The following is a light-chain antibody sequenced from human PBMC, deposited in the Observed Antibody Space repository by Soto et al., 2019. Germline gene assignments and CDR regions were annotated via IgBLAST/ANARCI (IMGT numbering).Light chain of an antibody. V-gene: IGKV3-20*01. CDR3: QHYGTSAL. Sequence: EIVLTQSPGTLSLSPGERATLSCRASQSVSDMYLAWYQQKPGQAPRLLIYVSNRATGIPDRFSGSESGTDFTLNISRLEPEDFAVYYCQHYGTSALFGPGTKVDIK. CDR2: VS. J-gene: IGKJ3*01. CDR1: QSVSDMY.